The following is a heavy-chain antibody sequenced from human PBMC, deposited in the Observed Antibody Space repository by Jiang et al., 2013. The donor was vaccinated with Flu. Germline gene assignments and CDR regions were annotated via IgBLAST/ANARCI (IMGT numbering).Heavy chain of an antibody. Sequence: GAEVKKPGESLKISCKGSGYSFTSYWIGWVRQMPGKGLEWMGIIYPGDSDTRYSPSFQGQVTISADKSISTAYLQWSSLKASDTAMYYCARSHYDFWSGYTSVHPFDYWGQGTLVTVSS. V-gene: IGHV5-51*01. CDR2: IYPGDSDT. D-gene: IGHD3-3*01. CDR3: ARSHYDFWSGYTSVHPFDY. CDR1: GYSFTSYW. J-gene: IGHJ4*02.